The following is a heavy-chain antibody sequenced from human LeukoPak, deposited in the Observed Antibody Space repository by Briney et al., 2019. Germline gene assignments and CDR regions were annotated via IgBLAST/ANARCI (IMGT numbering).Heavy chain of an antibody. CDR2: INPNSGGT. CDR3: AREYCSSTSCYKSFDY. CDR1: GYTFTGYY. D-gene: IGHD2-2*02. V-gene: IGHV1-2*06. J-gene: IGHJ4*02. Sequence: ASVKVSCTASGYTFTGYYMHWVRQAPGQGLEWMGRINPNSGGTNYAQKFQGRVTMTRDTSISTAYMELSRLRSDDTAVYYCAREYCSSTSCYKSFDYWGQGTLVTVSS.